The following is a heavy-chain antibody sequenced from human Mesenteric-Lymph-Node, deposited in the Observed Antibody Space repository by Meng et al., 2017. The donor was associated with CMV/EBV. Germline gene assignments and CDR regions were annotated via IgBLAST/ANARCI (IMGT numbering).Heavy chain of an antibody. D-gene: IGHD2-2*01. V-gene: IGHV4-39*07. CDR2: IYYSGST. J-gene: IGHJ5*01. Sequence: GSLRLSCTVSGGSISSSSYYWGWIRQPPGKGLEWIGSIYYSGSTYYNPSLKSRVTISVDTSKNQFSLKLSSVTAADTAVYYCARDLYYCTTTRCSQGGFDPWGQGTLVTVSS. CDR1: GGSISSSSYY. CDR3: ARDLYYCTTTRCSQGGFDP.